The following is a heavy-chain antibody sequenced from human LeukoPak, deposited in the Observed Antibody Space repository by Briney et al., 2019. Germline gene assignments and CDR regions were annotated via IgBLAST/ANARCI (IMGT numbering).Heavy chain of an antibody. CDR1: GFTFSSYG. D-gene: IGHD4-17*01. CDR3: ARDCADYVGYFFFDY. Sequence: GGSLRLSCAASGFTFSSYGMHWVRQAPGKGLEWVSSISGGGETTYYADSAKGRFTISRDNSQNTLYLQMNSLRAEDTAVYYCARDCADYVGYFFFDYWGQGTLVTVSS. J-gene: IGHJ4*02. CDR2: ISGGGETT. V-gene: IGHV3-23*01.